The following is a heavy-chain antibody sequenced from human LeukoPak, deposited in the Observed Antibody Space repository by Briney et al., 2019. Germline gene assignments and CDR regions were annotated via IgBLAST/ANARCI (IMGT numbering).Heavy chain of an antibody. CDR3: ANLYGDYANYYYGMNV. D-gene: IGHD4-17*01. J-gene: IGHJ6*02. Sequence: GGSLRLSWAAPGSTFSSYAMSWFRQPPGKGLEGFPPISGSGGSTYYADSVKGRFTISRDNSKNTLYLQMNSLRAEDTAVYYCANLYGDYANYYYGMNVWGQGTTVTVSS. CDR2: ISGSGGST. V-gene: IGHV3-23*01. CDR1: GSTFSSYA.